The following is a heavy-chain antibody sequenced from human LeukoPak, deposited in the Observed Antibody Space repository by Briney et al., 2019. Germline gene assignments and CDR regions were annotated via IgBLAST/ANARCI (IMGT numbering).Heavy chain of an antibody. CDR1: GFTFSSYE. D-gene: IGHD4-23*01. V-gene: IGHV3-48*03. CDR2: ISSSGSTI. Sequence: GGSLRLSCAVSGFTFSSYEMNWVRQAQGKGLDWVSYISSSGSTIYYADSVKGRFTISRDNAKNSLYLQLNSLRAEDTAVYYCARDFYGGSDYWGQGTLVTVSS. J-gene: IGHJ4*02. CDR3: ARDFYGGSDY.